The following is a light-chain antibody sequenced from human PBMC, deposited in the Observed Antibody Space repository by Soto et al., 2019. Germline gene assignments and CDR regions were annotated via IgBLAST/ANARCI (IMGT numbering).Light chain of an antibody. CDR3: QQYGSSPLT. J-gene: IGKJ4*01. CDR1: QSVRSNY. CDR2: DAS. Sequence: EIVLTQSPDTLALSPGERATLSCRASQSVRSNYLAGYQQKPGQAPRFLIYDASSRATGIPDRFSGSGSGKDFTLTISRLEPEDFAVYYCQQYGSSPLTFGGGTKVEIK. V-gene: IGKV3-20*01.